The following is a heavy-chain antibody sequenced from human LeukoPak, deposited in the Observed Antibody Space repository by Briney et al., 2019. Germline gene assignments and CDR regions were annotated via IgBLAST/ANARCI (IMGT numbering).Heavy chain of an antibody. CDR3: ARGPIVGINETKGYFDY. V-gene: IGHV3-13*01. CDR1: GFTFSSYD. CDR2: IGTAADT. J-gene: IGHJ4*02. Sequence: GGSLRLSCAASGFTFSSYDMHWVRQATGRGLEWVSSIGTAADTYYPGSVKGRFTISRENTKNSLYLQMNSLRAGDTAVHYCARGPIVGINETKGYFDYWGQGILVTVSS. D-gene: IGHD1-7*01.